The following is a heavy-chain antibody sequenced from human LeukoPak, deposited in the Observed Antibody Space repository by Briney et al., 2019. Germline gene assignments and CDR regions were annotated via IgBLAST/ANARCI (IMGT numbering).Heavy chain of an antibody. Sequence: SETLSLTCTVSGGSITSGSYYWGWIRQPPGKGLEWIGSINYSGSTSGSTYYNPSLKSRITISADTSKNQFSLKLSSMIAADTAVYYCASPFFDFWGQGTLVTVSS. CDR3: ASPFFDF. CDR1: GGSITSGSYY. J-gene: IGHJ4*02. V-gene: IGHV4-39*01. CDR2: INYSGSTSGST.